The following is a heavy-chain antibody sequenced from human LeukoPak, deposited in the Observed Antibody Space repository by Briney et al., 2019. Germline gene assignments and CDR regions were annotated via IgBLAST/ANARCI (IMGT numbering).Heavy chain of an antibody. D-gene: IGHD6-19*01. CDR3: ARDFSGWYNGAFDI. CDR1: GFTFSSYS. J-gene: IGHJ3*02. CDR2: ISSSSSYI. Sequence: PGGSLRLSCAASGFTFSSYSMNWVRQAPGKGLEWVSSISSSSSYIYYADSVKGRFTISRDNAKNSLYLQMNSLRAEDTAVYYCARDFSGWYNGAFDIWGQGTMVTVSS. V-gene: IGHV3-21*01.